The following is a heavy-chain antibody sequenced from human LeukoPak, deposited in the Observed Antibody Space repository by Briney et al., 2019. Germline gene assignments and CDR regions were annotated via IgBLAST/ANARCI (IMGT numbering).Heavy chain of an antibody. Sequence: GGSLRLSCAASGFTVRSNYMSWVRQAPGKGLEWVSVIYSGGSTYYADSVKGRFTISRDNSKNTLYLQMNSLRAEDTAVYYCAREDYVWGSYRSSGSDWGQGTLVTVSS. CDR3: AREDYVWGSYRSSGSD. D-gene: IGHD3-16*02. J-gene: IGHJ4*02. CDR2: IYSGGST. V-gene: IGHV3-66*01. CDR1: GFTVRSNY.